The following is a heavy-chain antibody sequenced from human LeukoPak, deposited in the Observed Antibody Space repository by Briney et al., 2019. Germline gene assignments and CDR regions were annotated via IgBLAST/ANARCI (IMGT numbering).Heavy chain of an antibody. J-gene: IGHJ4*02. CDR2: ISSGSSYI. CDR1: GFTFSSYS. CDR3: ATPQGGNPAY. Sequence: GGSLRLSRAASGFTFSSYSMNWVRQAPGKGLEWVSSISSGSSYIYYADSVKGRFTISRDNAKNMLYLQVNSLRAEDTAVYYCATPQGGNPAYWGQGTLVTVSS. D-gene: IGHD1-14*01. V-gene: IGHV3-21*01.